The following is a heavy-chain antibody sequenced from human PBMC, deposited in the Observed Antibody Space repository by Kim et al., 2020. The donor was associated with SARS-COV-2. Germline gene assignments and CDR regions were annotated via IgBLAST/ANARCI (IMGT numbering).Heavy chain of an antibody. J-gene: IGHJ5*02. Sequence: GGSLRLSCAASGFTFSSYVMHWVRQAPGKGLEWVAVVWPHERRKDYGDSVKGRFSISRDTTQNTMYLQMNSLRAEDTAVYYCVKELRMGKGCVDHWGPGTPVTVS. CDR3: VKELRMGKGCVDH. D-gene: IGHD2-15*01. V-gene: IGHV3-33*03. CDR1: GFTFSSYV. CDR2: VWPHERRK.